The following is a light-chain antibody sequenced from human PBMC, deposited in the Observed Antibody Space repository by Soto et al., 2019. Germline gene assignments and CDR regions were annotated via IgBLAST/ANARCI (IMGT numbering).Light chain of an antibody. V-gene: IGKV3-15*01. CDR1: QSVSSN. CDR3: QQYNNWPLT. J-gene: IGKJ4*01. Sequence: EIVMTHSPATLSLSPGERATLSCRVSQSVSSNLAWYQQKHGQAPRLLIYDASNRAAGIPARVSCRGYGTEFTLTISSLQSEDFAVYSCQQYNNWPLTCGGGTKVELK. CDR2: DAS.